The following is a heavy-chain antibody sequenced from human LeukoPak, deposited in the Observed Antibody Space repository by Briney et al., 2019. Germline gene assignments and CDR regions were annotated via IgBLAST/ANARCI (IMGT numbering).Heavy chain of an antibody. CDR2: IWFDGSEK. CDR1: GFTFSRRA. D-gene: IGHD3-10*01. CDR3: ARDRGNVVQGANGLDV. J-gene: IGHJ6*02. V-gene: IGHV3-33*01. Sequence: GGSLRLSCAASGFTFSRRAMHWVRQAPGKGLEWVAVIWFDGSEKQYADSVKGRFTISRDNSKNMVFLQMNSLTAEDTAIYYCARDRGNVVQGANGLDVWGQGTTVTASS.